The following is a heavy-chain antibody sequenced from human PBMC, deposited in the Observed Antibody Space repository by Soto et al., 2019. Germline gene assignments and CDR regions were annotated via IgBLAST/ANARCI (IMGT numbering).Heavy chain of an antibody. J-gene: IGHJ4*02. V-gene: IGHV1-2*04. Sequence: ASVKVSCKASGYTFTCYYMHWVRQAPGQGLEWMGWIDPNSGGTNYAQKFQGWVTMTRDTSISTAYMELSRLRSDDTAVYYCARNIAPESGNYDFWSGPIGEWGQGNLVTVSS. CDR1: GYTFTCYY. CDR3: ARNIAPESGNYDFWSGPIGE. D-gene: IGHD3-3*01. CDR2: IDPNSGGT.